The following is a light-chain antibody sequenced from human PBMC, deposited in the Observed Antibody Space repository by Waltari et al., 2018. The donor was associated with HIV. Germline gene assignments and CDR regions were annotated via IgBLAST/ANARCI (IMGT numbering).Light chain of an antibody. CDR2: TNK. J-gene: IGLJ1*01. CDR3: AAWNDRLSGYV. V-gene: IGLV1-47*01. Sequence: QSVLTQPPSASGTPGQRVTISCSGSSSNIGRHYVYWYQQLPGTAPKLLIYTNKQRPSGVPDRFSGSKSGTSASLAISGLRSEDEADYYCAAWNDRLSGYVFGTGTKVTV. CDR1: SSNIGRHY.